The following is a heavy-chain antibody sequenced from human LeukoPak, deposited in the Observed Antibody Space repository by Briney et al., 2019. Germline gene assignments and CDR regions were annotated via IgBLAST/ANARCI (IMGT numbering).Heavy chain of an antibody. CDR3: AREYQSSSSTKYFDN. D-gene: IGHD2-2*01. CDR2: MNQDGSEK. J-gene: IGHJ4*02. V-gene: IGHV3-7*01. CDR1: GFTFSIYW. Sequence: PGGSLRVSCEATGFTFSIYWMSWVRQAPGKGLEWVANMNQDGSEKYYVDSGKGRFTISRDNAKNSLYLQMNSLRAEDTAVYFCAREYQSSSSTKYFDNWGQGTLVTVST.